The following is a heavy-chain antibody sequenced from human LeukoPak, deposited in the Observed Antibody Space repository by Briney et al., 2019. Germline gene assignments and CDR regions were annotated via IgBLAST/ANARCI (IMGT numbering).Heavy chain of an antibody. Sequence: GGSLRLSCVASVFTFSSYQMNWVRQAPGKGLEWLANINHDGSAKYYVDSAKGRFTISRDNAKNSLYLQMNNLRAEDTAVYYCATSRDSSGVDWGQGTLVTVSS. D-gene: IGHD3-22*01. CDR3: ATSRDSSGVD. CDR1: VFTFSSYQ. J-gene: IGHJ4*02. CDR2: INHDGSAK. V-gene: IGHV3-7*01.